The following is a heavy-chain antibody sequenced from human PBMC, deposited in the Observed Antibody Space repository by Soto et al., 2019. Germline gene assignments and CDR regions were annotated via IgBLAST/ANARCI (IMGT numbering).Heavy chain of an antibody. CDR2: ISSSSSYI. J-gene: IGHJ6*02. CDR3: ARVGMRWQPNAHYYYYGMDV. Sequence: RQSPGKGLEWVSSISSSSSYIYYADSVKGRFTVSRDNAKNSLYLQMNSLRAEDTAVYYCARVGMRWQPNAHYYYYGMDVWGQGTTVTVSS. V-gene: IGHV3-21*01. D-gene: IGHD2-15*01.